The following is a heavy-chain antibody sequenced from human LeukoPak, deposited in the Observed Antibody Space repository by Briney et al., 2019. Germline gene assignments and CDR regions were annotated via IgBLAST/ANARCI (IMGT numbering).Heavy chain of an antibody. CDR2: ISGSGGST. J-gene: IGHJ4*02. CDR1: GYTFTSYG. Sequence: ASVKVSCKASGYTFTSYGISWVRQAPGKGLEWVSAISGSGGSTYYADSVKGRFTISRDNSKNTLYLQMNSLRAEDTAVYYCAKLRSENGSGSYYFDYWGQGTLVTVSS. D-gene: IGHD3-10*01. V-gene: IGHV3-23*01. CDR3: AKLRSENGSGSYYFDY.